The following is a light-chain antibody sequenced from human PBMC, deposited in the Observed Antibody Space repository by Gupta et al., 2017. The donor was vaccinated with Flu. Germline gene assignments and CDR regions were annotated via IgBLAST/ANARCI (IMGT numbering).Light chain of an antibody. Sequence: SSNIGAGFHVHWYQQVPGTAPKLLIYDNTNRPSGVPDRFSGSKSGTSASLAITGLQTEEEADYYCQSFDNRLSGYVFGTGTKVTVL. CDR3: QSFDNRLSGYV. CDR1: SSNIGAGFH. CDR2: DNT. V-gene: IGLV1-40*01. J-gene: IGLJ1*01.